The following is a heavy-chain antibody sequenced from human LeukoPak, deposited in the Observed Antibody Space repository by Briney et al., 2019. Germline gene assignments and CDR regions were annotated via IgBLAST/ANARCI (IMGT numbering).Heavy chain of an antibody. D-gene: IGHD6-25*01. J-gene: IGHJ4*02. CDR1: GYTFTSYY. V-gene: IGHV1-46*01. CDR3: ARGERSGNRPDY. CDR2: INPSGGST. Sequence: ASVKVSCKSSGYTFTSYYMHWVRQAPGQGLEWMGIINPSGGSTSYAQKFQGRVTMTRDMSTSTVYMELSSLRSEDTAVYYCARGERSGNRPDYWGQGTLVTVSS.